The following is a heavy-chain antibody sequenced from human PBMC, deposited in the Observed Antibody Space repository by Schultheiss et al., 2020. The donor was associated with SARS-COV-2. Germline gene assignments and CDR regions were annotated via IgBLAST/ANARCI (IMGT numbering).Heavy chain of an antibody. CDR3: ARPYYDSSGYFDY. J-gene: IGHJ4*02. CDR2: IYSGGST. CDR1: GFTVSSNY. V-gene: IGHV3-66*04. Sequence: ESLKISCAASGFTVSSNYMSWVRQAPGKGLEWVSVIYSGGSTYYADSVKGRFTISRDNSKNTLYLQMNSLRAEDTAVYYCARPYYDSSGYFDYWGQGTLVTVSS. D-gene: IGHD3-22*01.